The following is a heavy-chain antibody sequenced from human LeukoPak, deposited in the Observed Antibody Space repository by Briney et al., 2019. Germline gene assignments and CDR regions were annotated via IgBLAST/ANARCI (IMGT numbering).Heavy chain of an antibody. J-gene: IGHJ4*02. Sequence: AGGSLRLSCAASGFTFDDYAMHWVRQAPGEGLEWVSGISWNSGSIGYADSVKGRFTISRDNAKNSLYLQMNSLRAEDTALYYCAKDITPTDSYDSSAFDYWGQGTLVTVSS. CDR3: AKDITPTDSYDSSAFDY. D-gene: IGHD3-22*01. V-gene: IGHV3-9*01. CDR2: ISWNSGSI. CDR1: GFTFDDYA.